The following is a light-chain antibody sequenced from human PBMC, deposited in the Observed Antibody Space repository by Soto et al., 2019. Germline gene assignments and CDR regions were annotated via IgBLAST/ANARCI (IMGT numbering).Light chain of an antibody. Sequence: IVFTQSPATLSLSAVEISTLSCRASQNIISNLAWYQQKPGQSPRLLIYDASTRATAIPARFRGSGSGTEFTLTISSLQSEDFAVYYCQQYNNWPSWTFGQGTKVDIK. CDR3: QQYNNWPSWT. J-gene: IGKJ1*01. CDR2: DAS. CDR1: QNIISN. V-gene: IGKV3-15*01.